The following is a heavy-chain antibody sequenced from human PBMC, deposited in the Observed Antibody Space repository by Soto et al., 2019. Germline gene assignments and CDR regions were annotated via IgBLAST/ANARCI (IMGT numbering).Heavy chain of an antibody. J-gene: IGHJ5*02. Sequence: QVQLVQSGAEVKKPGSSVKVSCKASGGTFSSYAFSWVRQAPGQGLEWMGGFIPIFGTANYAKKFQGRATISTHESTSTGCIELGSLRTQNRAVYDCAGFLYYRSGWYRDLWGHGALVT. D-gene: IGHD6-19*01. V-gene: IGHV1-69*01. CDR3: AGFLYYRSGWYRDL. CDR1: GGTFSSYA. CDR2: FIPIFGTA.